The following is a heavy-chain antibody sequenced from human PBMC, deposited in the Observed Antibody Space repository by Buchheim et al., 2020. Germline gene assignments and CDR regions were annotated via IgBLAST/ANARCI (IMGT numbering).Heavy chain of an antibody. Sequence: EVQLLESGGDLVQPGGSLRLSCAASGFSFSAFAMSWVRQAPGKGLEWVSAVSDGGRDTYYADSVKGRFTVSKDTSKNMMFLQMGSLRAEDTAVYYCAKRSSYSSSPFFDYWGRGT. CDR1: GFSFSAFA. CDR3: AKRSSYSSSPFFDY. J-gene: IGHJ4*02. V-gene: IGHV3-23*01. D-gene: IGHD6-19*01. CDR2: VSDGGRDT.